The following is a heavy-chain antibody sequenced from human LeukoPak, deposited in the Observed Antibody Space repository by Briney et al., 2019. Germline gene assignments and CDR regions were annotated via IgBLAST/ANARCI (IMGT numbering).Heavy chain of an antibody. V-gene: IGHV3-66*01. CDR3: AREATVTTIDY. J-gene: IGHJ4*02. D-gene: IGHD4-17*01. CDR1: GFTVSNSY. Sequence: GGSLRLSCAASGFTVSNSYMSWVRQAPGKGLEWVSVMYNGGSTFYADSVKGRFTISRDNSKNTLYLQMNSLRAEDTAVYYCAREATVTTIDYWGQGTLVTVSS. CDR2: MYNGGST.